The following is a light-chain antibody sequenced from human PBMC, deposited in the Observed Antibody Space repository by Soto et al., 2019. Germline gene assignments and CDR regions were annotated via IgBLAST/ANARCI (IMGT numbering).Light chain of an antibody. CDR2: DAS. CDR3: QQRSNWPV. Sequence: EIVFAQFPAPPSFSPGERATLSCRASQSVSSYLAWYQQKPGQAPRLLIYDASNRATGIPARFSGSGSGTDFTLTISSLEPEDFAVYYCQQRSNWPVFGQGTRLEIK. J-gene: IGKJ5*01. V-gene: IGKV3-11*01. CDR1: QSVSSY.